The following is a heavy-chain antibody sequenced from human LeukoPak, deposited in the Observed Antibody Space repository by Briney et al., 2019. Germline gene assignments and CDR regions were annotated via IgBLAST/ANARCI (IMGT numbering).Heavy chain of an antibody. CDR2: ISSSSTI. CDR1: GFTFSSYS. V-gene: IGHV3-48*01. J-gene: IGHJ6*02. CDR3: AKPMGRRRPYYYYGMDV. Sequence: GGSLRLSCAASGFTFSSYSMNWVRQAPGKGLEWVSYISSSSTIYYADSVKGRFTISRDNAKNSLYLQMNSLRAEDTAVYYCAKPMGRRRPYYYYGMDVWGQGTTVTVSS. D-gene: IGHD1-1*01.